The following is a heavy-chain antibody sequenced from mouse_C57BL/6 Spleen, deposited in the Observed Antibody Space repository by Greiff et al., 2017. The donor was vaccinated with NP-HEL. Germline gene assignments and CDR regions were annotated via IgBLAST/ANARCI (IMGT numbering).Heavy chain of an antibody. J-gene: IGHJ4*01. CDR3: ARGVYYGSSFYYYAMDY. CDR1: GYTFTDYN. D-gene: IGHD1-1*01. Sequence: VQLKESGPELVKPGASVKIPCKASGYTFTDYNMDWVKQSHGKSLEWIGDINPNNGGTIYNQKFKGKATLTVDKSSSTAYMELRSLTSEDTAVYYCARGVYYGSSFYYYAMDYWGQGTSVTVSS. V-gene: IGHV1-18*01. CDR2: INPNNGGT.